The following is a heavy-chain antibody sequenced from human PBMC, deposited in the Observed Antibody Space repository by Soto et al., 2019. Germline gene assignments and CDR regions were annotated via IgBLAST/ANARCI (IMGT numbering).Heavy chain of an antibody. J-gene: IGHJ6*02. D-gene: IGHD3-3*01. V-gene: IGHV3-33*01. Sequence: GGSLRLSCAASGFTFSSYGMHWVRQAPGKGLEWVAVIWYDGSNKYYADSVKGRFTISRDNSKNTLYLQMNSLRAEDTAVYYCARNRADFWSGCYTGVLDVWGQWTSVTVSS. CDR1: GFTFSSYG. CDR2: IWYDGSNK. CDR3: ARNRADFWSGCYTGVLDV.